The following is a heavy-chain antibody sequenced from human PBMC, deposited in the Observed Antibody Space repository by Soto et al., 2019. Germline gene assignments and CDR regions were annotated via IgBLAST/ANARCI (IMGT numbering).Heavy chain of an antibody. V-gene: IGHV5-51*01. CDR1: GYTFTSYW. J-gene: IGHJ4*02. Sequence: GESLKISCQGSGYTFTSYWIGWVRQMPGKGLEWMGIIYPGDSDTRYSPSFQGQVTISADKSISTAYLQWSSLKASDTAMYYCARLRYCSGGGCYGSDYWAQGTLVTVSS. CDR3: ARLRYCSGGGCYGSDY. CDR2: IYPGDSDT. D-gene: IGHD2-15*01.